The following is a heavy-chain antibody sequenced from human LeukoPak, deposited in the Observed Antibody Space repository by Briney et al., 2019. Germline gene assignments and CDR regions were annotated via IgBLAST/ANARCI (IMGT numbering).Heavy chain of an antibody. CDR1: GGFISSYY. CDR3: AREKESMVRGVITSGDAFDI. Sequence: MASETLSLTCTVPGGFISSYYWSWIRQPPGKGPEWIGYIYYSGSTNYNPSLKSRVTISVDTSKNQFSLKLSSVTAADTAVYYCAREKESMVRGVITSGDAFDIWGQGTMVTVSS. J-gene: IGHJ3*02. V-gene: IGHV4-59*01. D-gene: IGHD3-10*01. CDR2: IYYSGST.